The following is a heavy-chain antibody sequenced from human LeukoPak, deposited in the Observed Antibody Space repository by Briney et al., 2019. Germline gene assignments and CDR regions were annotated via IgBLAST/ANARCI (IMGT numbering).Heavy chain of an antibody. D-gene: IGHD3-22*01. V-gene: IGHV1-69*13. Sequence: ASVKVSCKASGGTFSSYAISWVRQAPGQGLEWMGGIIPIFGTANYAQKFQGRVTITADESTSTAYMELSSLRSEDTAAYYCARLRGDSRGAFDIWGQGTMVTVSS. CDR2: IIPIFGTA. J-gene: IGHJ3*02. CDR1: GGTFSSYA. CDR3: ARLRGDSRGAFDI.